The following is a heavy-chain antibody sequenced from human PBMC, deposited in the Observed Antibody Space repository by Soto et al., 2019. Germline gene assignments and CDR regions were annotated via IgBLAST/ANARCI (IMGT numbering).Heavy chain of an antibody. CDR2: ISAYNGNT. CDR3: ASFSIAAADPYGMDV. CDR1: GYTFTSYG. V-gene: IGHV1-18*01. Sequence: QVQLVQSGAEVKKPGASVKVSCKASGYTFTSYGFSWVRQAPGPGLEWMGGISAYNGNTNYAQKVQGRVTMTTDTSTSTAYMELRSLRSDDTAVYYCASFSIAAADPYGMDVWGQGTTVTVSS. J-gene: IGHJ6*02. D-gene: IGHD6-13*01.